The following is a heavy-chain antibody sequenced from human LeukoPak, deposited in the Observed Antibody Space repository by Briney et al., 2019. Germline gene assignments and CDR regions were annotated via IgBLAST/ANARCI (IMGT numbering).Heavy chain of an antibody. J-gene: IGHJ4*02. CDR3: ARHRSSSRGGSGFSQGQFDY. Sequence: SETLSLTCAVYGVSFSGYYWSWIRQPPGKGLEWIGSIYYGGNTYYNPSLKSRLTISVDTSKDLFSLKLSSVTAADTALYYCARHRSSSRGGSGFSQGQFDYWGQGTLVTVSS. V-gene: IGHV4-34*01. CDR1: GVSFSGYY. CDR2: IYYGGNT. D-gene: IGHD3-22*01.